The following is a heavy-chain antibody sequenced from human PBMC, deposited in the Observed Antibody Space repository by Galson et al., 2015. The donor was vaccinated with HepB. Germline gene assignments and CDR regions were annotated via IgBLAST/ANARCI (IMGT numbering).Heavy chain of an antibody. J-gene: IGHJ5*02. CDR1: GYTFTSYY. CDR2: INPSGGKT. Sequence: SVKVSCKAFGYTFTSYYIHWVRQAPGQGLEWMGIINPSGGKTDYAQKFQGRVTMTRDTSTSTVYMELSSLRSDDTAVYYCARGVMEYLLGWFGPWGQGTLVTVSS. D-gene: IGHD3-3*01. V-gene: IGHV1-46*01. CDR3: ARGVMEYLLGWFGP.